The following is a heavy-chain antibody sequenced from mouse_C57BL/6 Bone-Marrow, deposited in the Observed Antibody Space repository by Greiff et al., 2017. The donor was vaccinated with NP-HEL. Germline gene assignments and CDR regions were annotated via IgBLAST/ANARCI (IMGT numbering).Heavy chain of an antibody. D-gene: IGHD1-1*01. CDR3: APLITTAPDV. V-gene: IGHV1-59*01. J-gene: IGHJ1*03. CDR2: IDPSDSYT. Sequence: QVQLQQPGAELVRPGTSVKLSCKASGYTFTSYWMHWVKQRPGQGLEWIGVIDPSDSYTNYNQKFKGKATLTVGTSSSTAYMQLSSLTSEDSAVYYCAPLITTAPDVWGTGTTVTVSS. CDR1: GYTFTSYW.